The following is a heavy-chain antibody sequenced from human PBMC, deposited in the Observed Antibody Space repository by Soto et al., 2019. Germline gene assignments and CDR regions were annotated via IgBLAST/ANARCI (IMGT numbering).Heavy chain of an antibody. Sequence: SQTLRLTNTVAYGSIISLGGRCIRKHQGKGLEWIGYIYYSGSTNYNPSLKSRVTISVDTSKNQFSLKLSSVTAADTAVYYCAIVGYGDYDYLEVYYVLAVWVNGTSVTVS. D-gene: IGHD5-12*01. V-gene: IGHV4-59*11. CDR2: IYYSGST. J-gene: IGHJ6*03. CDR1: YGSIISLG. CDR3: AIVGYGDYDYLEVYYVLAV.